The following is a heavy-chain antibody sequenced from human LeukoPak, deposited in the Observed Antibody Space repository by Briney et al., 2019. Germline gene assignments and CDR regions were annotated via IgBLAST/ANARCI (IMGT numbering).Heavy chain of an antibody. J-gene: IGHJ4*02. CDR1: GDSISSGDYY. CDR3: ARGTTEIDY. Sequence: SQTLSLTCTVSGDSISSGDYYWSWIRQPAGKGLEWIGRIYTSGSTNYNPSLKSRVSMSVDTSKNQFSLKLSSVTAADTAVYYCARGTTEIDYWGQGTLVTVSS. V-gene: IGHV4-61*02. D-gene: IGHD1-7*01. CDR2: IYTSGST.